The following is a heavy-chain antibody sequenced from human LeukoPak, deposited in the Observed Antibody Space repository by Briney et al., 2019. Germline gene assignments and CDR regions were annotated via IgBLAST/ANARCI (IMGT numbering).Heavy chain of an antibody. CDR1: GLSFSIFA. V-gene: IGHV3-23*01. D-gene: IGHD3-16*01. CDR3: AKASWVSSTDAVR. J-gene: IGHJ4*02. CDR2: IRGNGET. Sequence: GGSRRLSCAAPGLSFSIFAMGGFRRGPAGGLEWASSIRGNGETFYADSVKGRFTLSSDSSRNTVYFQLNNLRVEDTAIYYCAKASWVSSTDAVRWGQGTLVTVSS.